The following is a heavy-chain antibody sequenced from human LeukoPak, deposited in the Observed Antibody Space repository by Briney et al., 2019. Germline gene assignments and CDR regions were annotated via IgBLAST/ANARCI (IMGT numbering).Heavy chain of an antibody. CDR2: ISSSSSYI. Sequence: GGSLRLSCAVSGFTFDDYAMNWVRQAPGKGLEWVSSISSSSSYIYYADSVKGRFTISRDKAKNSLYLQMNSLRAEDTAVYYCANSWDDAFDIWGQGTMVTVSS. CDR3: ANSWDDAFDI. J-gene: IGHJ3*02. D-gene: IGHD6-13*01. V-gene: IGHV3-21*01. CDR1: GFTFDDYA.